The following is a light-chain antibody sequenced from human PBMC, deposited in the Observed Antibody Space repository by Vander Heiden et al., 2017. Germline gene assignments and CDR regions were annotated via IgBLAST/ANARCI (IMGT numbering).Light chain of an antibody. CDR1: HSGSSSY. CDR2: GAS. J-gene: IGKJ2*01. Sequence: EIVLTQSTGTLSLSPGERAPLSSRPSHSGSSSYLAWYQQKPGQAPRLLIYGASSRATGIPDRFSGSGSGTDFTLTISRLEPEDFAVYYCQQYGSSPYTFGQGTKLEIK. CDR3: QQYGSSPYT. V-gene: IGKV3-20*01.